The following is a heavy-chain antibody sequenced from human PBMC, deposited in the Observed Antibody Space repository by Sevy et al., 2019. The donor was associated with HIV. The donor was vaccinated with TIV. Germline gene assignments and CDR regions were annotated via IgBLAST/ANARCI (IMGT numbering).Heavy chain of an antibody. D-gene: IGHD5-18*01. Sequence: VGSLRLSCAASGFTVNSNYMTWVRQAPGKGLEGVSVIHSDDTTYHADSVKDRFTISRDNFKNTLYLHISSLRAEDTAVYYCARGKSGYGYALNYWGQGTLVTVSS. CDR1: GFTVNSNY. J-gene: IGHJ4*02. CDR2: IHSDDTT. CDR3: ARGKSGYGYALNY. V-gene: IGHV3-66*01.